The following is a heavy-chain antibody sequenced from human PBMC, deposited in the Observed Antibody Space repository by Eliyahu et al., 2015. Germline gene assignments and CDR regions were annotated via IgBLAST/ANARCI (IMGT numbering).Heavy chain of an antibody. D-gene: IGHD3-3*01. CDR1: GYNFRSYA. CDR2: INAGKGNT. V-gene: IGHV1-3*01. Sequence: QVQIVQSGAEVKKPGASVKISCKASGYNFRSYAMHWVRQAPGQRLEWMGWINAGKGNTKYSQKFQGRVTITRDTSASAAYMELRSLRSEDTAAYFCARALGSGLGYWGQGTLVTVSS. CDR3: ARALGSGLGY. J-gene: IGHJ4*02.